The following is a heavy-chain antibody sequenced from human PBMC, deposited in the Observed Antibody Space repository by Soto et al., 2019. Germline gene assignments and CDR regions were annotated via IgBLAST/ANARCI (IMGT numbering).Heavy chain of an antibody. J-gene: IGHJ6*02. V-gene: IGHV1-3*01. CDR1: GYIFTDYA. D-gene: IGHD2-21*02. CDR3: ARGAGYCGGDCWSDYYYAMDV. Sequence: ASVKVSCKASGYIFTDYAMHWVRQAPGQRLEWMGWINVGNGNTKYSQNFQARVTITRDTSASTAYMDLSSLRSEDTAVYYCARGAGYCGGDCWSDYYYAMDVWGQGTTVTVSS. CDR2: INVGNGNT.